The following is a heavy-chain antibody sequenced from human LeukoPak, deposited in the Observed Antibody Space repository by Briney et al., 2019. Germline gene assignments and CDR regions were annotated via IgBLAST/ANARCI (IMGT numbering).Heavy chain of an antibody. CDR2: IYYSGST. V-gene: IGHV4-59*01. Sequence: SSETLSLTCTVSGGSISSYYWSWIRQPPGKGLEWIRYIYYSGSTNYNPSLKSRVTISVDTSKNQFSLKLSSVTAADTAVYYCARENDILTGYYFAFDIWGQGTMVTVSS. CDR1: GGSISSYY. CDR3: ARENDILTGYYFAFDI. J-gene: IGHJ3*02. D-gene: IGHD3-9*01.